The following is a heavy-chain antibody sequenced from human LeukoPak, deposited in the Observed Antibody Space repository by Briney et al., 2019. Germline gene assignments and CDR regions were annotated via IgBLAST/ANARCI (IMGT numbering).Heavy chain of an antibody. D-gene: IGHD1-26*01. CDR3: ARDPPYSGSYNWFDP. V-gene: IGHV3-7*03. CDR2: IKEDGSER. Sequence: GGSLRLSCEGSAFIFSGHWMNWVRQTPGKGLEWVASIKEDGSERQYVDSVKGRFSISRDNTKGSLFLQLNSLRAEDTAVYYCARDPPYSGSYNWFDPWGQGTLVTVSS. J-gene: IGHJ5*02. CDR1: AFIFSGHW.